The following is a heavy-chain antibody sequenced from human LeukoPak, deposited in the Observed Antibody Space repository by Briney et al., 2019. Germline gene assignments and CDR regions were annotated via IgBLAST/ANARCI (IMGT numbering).Heavy chain of an antibody. V-gene: IGHV1-46*03. CDR2: INPSGSSA. D-gene: IGHD2-21*02. CDR3: TMCRGDRRGWYFDL. J-gene: IGHJ2*01. CDR1: GYTFTTYY. Sequence: ASVKVSCKASGYTFTTYYMHWVRQAPGQGLEWMGIINPSGSSATYAQKFQGRVTMTRDTSTSTVYMELSSLTSEATAVYSCTMCRGDRRGWYFDLWGRVTPVTV.